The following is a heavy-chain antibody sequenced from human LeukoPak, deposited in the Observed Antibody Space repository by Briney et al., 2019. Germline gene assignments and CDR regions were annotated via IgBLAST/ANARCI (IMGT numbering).Heavy chain of an antibody. J-gene: IGHJ3*02. Sequence: PSETLSLTCTVSGASISSYYWSWIRQPPGKGLEWIGDIYYSGSIKYNPSLKSRVTMSVDTSKNQFSLKLSSVTAADTAVYYCVLAPDDAFDIWGQGTMVTVSS. CDR2: IYYSGSI. CDR3: VLAPDDAFDI. V-gene: IGHV4-59*12. CDR1: GASISSYY.